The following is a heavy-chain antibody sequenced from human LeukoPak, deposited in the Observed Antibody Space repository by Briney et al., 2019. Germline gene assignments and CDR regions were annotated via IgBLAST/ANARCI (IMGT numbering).Heavy chain of an antibody. CDR3: AKDRGSGSTMVFHY. J-gene: IGHJ4*02. CDR1: GFTFDDYA. Sequence: GGSLRLSCAASGFTFDDYAMHWVRQAPGKGLEWVSGISWNSGSIGYADSVKGRFTISRDNSKNTLHLQMNSLRAEDTAVYYCAKDRGSGSTMVFHYWGQGTLVTVSS. D-gene: IGHD3-10*01. V-gene: IGHV3-9*01. CDR2: ISWNSGSI.